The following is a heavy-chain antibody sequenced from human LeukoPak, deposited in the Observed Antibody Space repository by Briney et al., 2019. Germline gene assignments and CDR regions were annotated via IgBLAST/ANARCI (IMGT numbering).Heavy chain of an antibody. Sequence: GRSLRLSCAASGLTFNSYGMHWVRQAPGKGLEWVAVISYDGSNKYYADSVKGRFTISRDNSKNTLYLQMNSLRAEDTAVYYCAKDRGRYYGSGVSYGMDVWGQGTTVTVSS. CDR3: AKDRGRYYGSGVSYGMDV. CDR2: ISYDGSNK. V-gene: IGHV3-30*18. D-gene: IGHD3-10*01. J-gene: IGHJ6*02. CDR1: GLTFNSYG.